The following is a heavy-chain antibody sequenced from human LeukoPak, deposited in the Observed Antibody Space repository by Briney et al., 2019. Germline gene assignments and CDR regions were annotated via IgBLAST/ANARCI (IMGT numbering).Heavy chain of an antibody. CDR1: GGSINSGSYY. V-gene: IGHV4-61*02. Sequence: SETLSLTCTVAGGSINSGSYYWSWIRQPAGKGLEWIGRIYTSGSTKYNPSLKSRVTISLDTSKNQFSLKLSSVTAADTAVYYCARDPGYSSSWYKYYFDYWGQGTLVTVSS. CDR3: ARDPGYSSSWYKYYFDY. CDR2: IYTSGST. J-gene: IGHJ4*02. D-gene: IGHD6-13*01.